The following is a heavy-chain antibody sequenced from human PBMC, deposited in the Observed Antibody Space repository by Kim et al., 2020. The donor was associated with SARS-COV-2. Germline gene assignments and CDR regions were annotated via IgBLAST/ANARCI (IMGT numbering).Heavy chain of an antibody. CDR3: ARGQVKKPIDY. V-gene: IGHV6-1*01. D-gene: IGHD3-10*01. CDR2: PYYRIKWYN. Sequence: SQTLSLTCAIPRDSVSSNSAVWHWIRQSPSSGLEWQGRPYYRIKWYNDYAVSVKRRITINPDTSKNQFYLQLNSVTPKATAAYYCARGQVKKPIDYWGQG. CDR1: RDSVSSNSAV. J-gene: IGHJ4*02.